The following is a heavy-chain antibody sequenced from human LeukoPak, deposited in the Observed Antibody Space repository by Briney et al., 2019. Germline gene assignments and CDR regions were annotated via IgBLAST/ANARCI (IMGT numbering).Heavy chain of an antibody. D-gene: IGHD7-27*01. CDR2: ISSRSSYT. CDR1: GFAFSDYY. J-gene: IGHJ4*02. V-gene: IGHV3-11*03. CDR3: ASGDDCDY. Sequence: SGGSLRLSSAASGFAFSDYYMSWIRQAPGKGLEWVSYISSRSSYTKYADSVRGRFTISRDNAKNSLSLQMNSLRAEDTAMYYCASGDDCDYWGQGTLVTVSS.